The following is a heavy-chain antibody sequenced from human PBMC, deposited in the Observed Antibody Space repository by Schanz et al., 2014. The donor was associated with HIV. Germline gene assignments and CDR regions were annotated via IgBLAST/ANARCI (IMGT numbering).Heavy chain of an antibody. CDR2: MNPGSGNT. Sequence: QVWLVQSGAEVKKPGASVRVSCKASGYNFGNLDINWVRQATGQGLEWLGWMNPGSGNTGYAWKFQGRVTMTRDPSIRTAYMELSSLRSDDTAVYYCATCRCDGELSLLRYWGQGTLVTVSS. CDR1: GYNFGNLD. J-gene: IGHJ4*02. CDR3: ATCRCDGELSLLRY. D-gene: IGHD3-16*02. V-gene: IGHV1-8*02.